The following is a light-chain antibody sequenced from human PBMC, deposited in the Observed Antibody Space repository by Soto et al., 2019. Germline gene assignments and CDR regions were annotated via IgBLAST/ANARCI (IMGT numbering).Light chain of an antibody. CDR2: AAS. CDR1: QAITYF. J-gene: IGKJ4*01. CDR3: QQLKTYPLT. V-gene: IGKV1-9*01. Sequence: DVQLTQSPSFLSASVGDRVTITCRASQAITYFLAWYQQQPGKAPQLLIYAASTLQSGVPSRFSGTGSGTDFTLTISNLQPEDFATYYCQQLKTYPLTFGGGTKVEI.